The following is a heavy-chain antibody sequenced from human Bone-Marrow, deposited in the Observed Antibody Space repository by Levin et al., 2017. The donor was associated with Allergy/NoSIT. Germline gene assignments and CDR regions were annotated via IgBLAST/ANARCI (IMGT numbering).Heavy chain of an antibody. J-gene: IGHJ6*03. CDR2: IIPIFGTA. CDR1: GGTFSSYA. Sequence: ASVKVSCKASGGTFSSYAISWVRQAPGQGLEWMGGIIPIFGTANYAQKFQGRVTITADKSTSTAYMELSSLRSEDTAVYYCASPPNSIRDRANYYYYMDVWGKGTTVTVSS. CDR3: ASPPNSIRDRANYYYYMDV. D-gene: IGHD4-23*01. V-gene: IGHV1-69*06.